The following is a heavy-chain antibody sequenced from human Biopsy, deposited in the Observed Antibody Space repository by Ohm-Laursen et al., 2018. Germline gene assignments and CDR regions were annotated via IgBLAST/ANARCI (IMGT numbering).Heavy chain of an antibody. Sequence: SLRLSCTASGFTFNNYGMQWVRQAPGKGLAWVAFIFYDGSNTYYADSVKGRFTISRDNSRDTLYLQMSSLRAEDTAVYYCAKDRYNYTPIGGFSMDVWGQGTTVTVSS. V-gene: IGHV3-30*18. CDR2: IFYDGSNT. D-gene: IGHD5-18*01. CDR1: GFTFNNYG. J-gene: IGHJ6*02. CDR3: AKDRYNYTPIGGFSMDV.